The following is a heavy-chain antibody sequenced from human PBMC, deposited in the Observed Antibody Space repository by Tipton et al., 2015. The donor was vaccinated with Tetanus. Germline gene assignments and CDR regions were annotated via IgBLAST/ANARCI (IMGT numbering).Heavy chain of an antibody. V-gene: IGHV3-48*01. CDR1: GFTFSTYS. Sequence: SLRLSCAASGFTFSTYSMNWVRQAPGKGLEWVSSIGVSSSPTYYADSVKGRFTISRDNAKNTLYLQMNSLRVEDTAVYYCVRDGGSSGWLAYWGQGTLVTVSS. D-gene: IGHD6-19*01. CDR2: IGVSSSPT. J-gene: IGHJ4*02. CDR3: VRDGGSSGWLAY.